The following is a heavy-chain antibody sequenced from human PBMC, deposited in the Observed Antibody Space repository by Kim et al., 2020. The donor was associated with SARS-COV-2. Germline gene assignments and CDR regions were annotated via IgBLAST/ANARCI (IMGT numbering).Heavy chain of an antibody. CDR3: ARRFYCSGGSCHGYYGMDV. D-gene: IGHD2-15*01. Sequence: GESLKISCKGSGYSFTSYWISWVRQMPGKGLEWMGRIDPSDSYTNYSPSFQGHVTISADKSISTAYLQWSSLKASDTAMYYCARRFYCSGGSCHGYYGMDVWGQGTTVTVSS. CDR2: IDPSDSYT. V-gene: IGHV5-10-1*01. CDR1: GYSFTSYW. J-gene: IGHJ6*02.